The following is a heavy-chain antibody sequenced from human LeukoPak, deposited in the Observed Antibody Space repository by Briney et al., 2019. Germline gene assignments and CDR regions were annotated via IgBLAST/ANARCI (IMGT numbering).Heavy chain of an antibody. CDR2: ISSDGSIT. CDR1: GFTFSTYW. V-gene: IGHV3-74*01. J-gene: IGHJ4*02. Sequence: GGSLRLSCAASGFTFSTYWMHWVRQAPGKGLVWVSRISSDGSITGYADSVKGRFTISRDNAKNTLYLQMNSLGAEDTAVYYCARHLNYYLDYWGQGTLVTVSS. CDR3: ARHLNYYLDY. D-gene: IGHD3-10*01.